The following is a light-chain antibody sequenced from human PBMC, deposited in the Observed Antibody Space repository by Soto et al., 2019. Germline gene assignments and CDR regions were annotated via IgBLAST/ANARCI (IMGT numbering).Light chain of an antibody. CDR2: GAS. J-gene: IGKJ1*01. CDR3: QQYGRSPRA. CDR1: QSVSSTY. Sequence: EIVLTHSPGTLSLSPGERATLSCRASQSVSSTYLAWYQQKPGQAPRLLIYGASSRATGIPDRFSGSGSGTDFSLTISRLEPEDFAVYYCQQYGRSPRAFGQGSQV. V-gene: IGKV3-20*01.